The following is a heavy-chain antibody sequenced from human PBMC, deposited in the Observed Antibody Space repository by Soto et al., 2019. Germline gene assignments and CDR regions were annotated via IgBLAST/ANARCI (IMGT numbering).Heavy chain of an antibody. CDR3: AKSPKGDWNYDAFHI. V-gene: IGHV3-9*01. CDR1: GFTFDDYA. J-gene: IGHJ3*02. Sequence: EVQLVESGGGLVQHGRSLRLSCAASGFTFDDYAMHWVRQAPGKGLEWVSGISWNSGSIGYADSVKGRFTISRDNAKNSLYLQMNSLRAEDTALYYCAKSPKGDWNYDAFHIWGQGTMVTVSS. CDR2: ISWNSGSI. D-gene: IGHD1-7*01.